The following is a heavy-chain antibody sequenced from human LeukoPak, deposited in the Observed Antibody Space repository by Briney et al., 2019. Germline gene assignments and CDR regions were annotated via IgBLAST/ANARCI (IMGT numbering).Heavy chain of an antibody. J-gene: IGHJ4*02. V-gene: IGHV4-38-2*01. Sequence: SETLSLTCAVSGYSISSGYYWGWIRQPPGKGLEWIGSMYHSGSTYYNPSLKSRVTISVDTSKNQFSLKLSSVTAADTAVYCCARRLDSYSFDYWGQGTLVTVSS. D-gene: IGHD2-21*02. CDR3: ARRLDSYSFDY. CDR2: MYHSGST. CDR1: GYSISSGYY.